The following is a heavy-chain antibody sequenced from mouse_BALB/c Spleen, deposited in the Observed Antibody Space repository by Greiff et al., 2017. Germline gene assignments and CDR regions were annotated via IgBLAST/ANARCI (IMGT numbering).Heavy chain of an antibody. CDR2: INPGSGGT. V-gene: IGHV1-54*01. CDR1: GYAFTNYL. CDR3: ARTETVPYYFDY. J-gene: IGHJ2*01. D-gene: IGHD4-1*01. Sequence: QVQLQQSGAELVRPGTSVKVSCTASGYAFTNYLIEWVKQRPGQGLEWIGVINPGSGGTNYNEKFKGKATLTADKSSSTAFMQLSSLTSDDSAVYFCARTETVPYYFDYWGQGTTLTVSS.